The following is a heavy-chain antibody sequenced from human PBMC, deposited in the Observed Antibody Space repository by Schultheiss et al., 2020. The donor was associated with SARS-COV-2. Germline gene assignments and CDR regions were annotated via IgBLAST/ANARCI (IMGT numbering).Heavy chain of an antibody. Sequence: GGSLRLSCAASGFTFSNAWMSWVRQAPGKGLEWVGRIKSKTDGGTTDYAAPVKGRFTISRDDSKNTLYLQMNSLKTEDTAVYYCTRAGASGSYLFDYWGQGTLVTVSS. J-gene: IGHJ4*02. V-gene: IGHV3-15*01. CDR1: GFTFSNAW. D-gene: IGHD1-26*01. CDR2: IKSKTDGGTT. CDR3: TRAGASGSYLFDY.